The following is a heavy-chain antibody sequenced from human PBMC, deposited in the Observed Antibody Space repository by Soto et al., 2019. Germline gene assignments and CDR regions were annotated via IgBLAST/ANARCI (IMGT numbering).Heavy chain of an antibody. CDR3: TRDVRPGGADV. D-gene: IGHD2-8*01. CDR1: GFTFSDSW. V-gene: IGHV3-7*03. CDR2: IKPDESEK. Sequence: EVQLVESGGGLVQPGGSLRLSCTASGFTFSDSWMTWVRQAPGKGLEWVARIKPDESEKKYADSVKGRFSISRDNAKNSMYLQMNSLRPEDTALYYCTRDVRPGGADVWGPGATVIVSS. J-gene: IGHJ6*02.